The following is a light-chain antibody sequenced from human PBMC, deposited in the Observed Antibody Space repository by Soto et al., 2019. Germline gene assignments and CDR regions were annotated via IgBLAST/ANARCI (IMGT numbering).Light chain of an antibody. Sequence: EIVLTQSPGTLSLSPGERATISCRASQSVSSSYLAWYQQKPGQAPRLLIYGASSRATGIPDRFSGSGSGTDLTLTISRRETEDFAVYYCQQYGSSPLTFGGGTKVEIK. J-gene: IGKJ4*01. CDR3: QQYGSSPLT. CDR1: QSVSSSY. CDR2: GAS. V-gene: IGKV3-20*01.